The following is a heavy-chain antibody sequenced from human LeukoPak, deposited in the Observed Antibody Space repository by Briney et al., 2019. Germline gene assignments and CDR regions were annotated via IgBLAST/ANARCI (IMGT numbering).Heavy chain of an antibody. J-gene: IGHJ4*02. V-gene: IGHV3-48*01. Sequence: PGGSLTLSCAASGFTFSSYSMNWLRQAPGKGLEWISYISSSSSTIYYADSVKGRFTISRDNAKNSLYLQMNSLRAEDTAVYYCARGYYSFDYWGQGTLVTVSS. CDR3: ARGYYSFDY. D-gene: IGHD4-11*01. CDR2: ISSSSSTI. CDR1: GFTFSSYS.